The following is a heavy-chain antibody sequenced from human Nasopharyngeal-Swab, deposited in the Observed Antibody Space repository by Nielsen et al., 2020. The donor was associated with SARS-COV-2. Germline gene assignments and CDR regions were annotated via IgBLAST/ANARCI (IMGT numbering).Heavy chain of an antibody. J-gene: IGHJ4*02. CDR1: GGSISSSSYY. V-gene: IGHV4-39*01. CDR2: IYYSGST. D-gene: IGHD3-22*01. Sequence: SETLSLTFTVPGGSISSSSYYWGWIRQPPGKGLEWIGSIYYSGSTYYNPSLKSRVTISVDTSKNQFSLKLSSVTAADTAVYYCARINYYDSSGYYSWGQGTLVTVSS. CDR3: ARINYYDSSGYYS.